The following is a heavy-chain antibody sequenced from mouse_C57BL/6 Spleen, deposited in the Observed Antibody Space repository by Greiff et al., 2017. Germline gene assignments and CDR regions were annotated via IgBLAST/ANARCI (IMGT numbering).Heavy chain of an antibody. V-gene: IGHV1-82*01. CDR3: ARSGRDPWFAY. CDR2: IYPGDGDT. Sequence: QVQLQQSGPELVKPGASVKISCKASGYAFSSSWMNWVKQRPGKGLEWIGRIYPGDGDTNYNGKFKGKATLTADKSSSTAYMQLSSLTSEDSAVYFCARSGRDPWFAYWGQGTLVTVAA. J-gene: IGHJ3*01. CDR1: GYAFSSSW. D-gene: IGHD4-1*01.